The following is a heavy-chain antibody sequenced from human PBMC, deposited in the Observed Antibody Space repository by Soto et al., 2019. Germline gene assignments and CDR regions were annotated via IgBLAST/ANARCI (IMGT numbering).Heavy chain of an antibody. CDR2: INPNSGGT. J-gene: IGHJ4*02. CDR3: ARDRRDYGDLYFDY. Sequence: ASVKVSCKASGYTFTGYYMHWVRQAPGQGLEWMGWINPNSGGTNYAQKFQGWVTMTRDTSISTAYMELSRLRSDDTAVYYCARDRRDYGDLYFDYWGQGTLVTVSS. CDR1: GYTFTGYY. V-gene: IGHV1-2*04. D-gene: IGHD4-17*01.